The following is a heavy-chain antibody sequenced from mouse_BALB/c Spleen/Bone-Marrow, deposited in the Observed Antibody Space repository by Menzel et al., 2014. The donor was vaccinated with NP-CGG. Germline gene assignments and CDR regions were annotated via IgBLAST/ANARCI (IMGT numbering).Heavy chain of an antibody. J-gene: IGHJ3*01. CDR3: AGDGAY. D-gene: IGHD3-3*01. CDR2: IDPANGNT. Sequence: EVKLQESGAELVKPGASVKLSCTASGFNIKDTYMHWVKQRPEQGLEWIGRIDPANGNTIYDPKFQGKATITADTSSNTAYLQLSSLTSEDTAVYYCAGDGAYWGQGTLVTVSA. V-gene: IGHV14-3*02. CDR1: GFNIKDTY.